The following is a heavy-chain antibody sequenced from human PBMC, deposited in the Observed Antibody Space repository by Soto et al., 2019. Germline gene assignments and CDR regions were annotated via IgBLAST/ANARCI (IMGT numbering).Heavy chain of an antibody. V-gene: IGHV4-31*03. D-gene: IGHD3-16*01. J-gene: IGHJ4*02. Sequence: PSETLSLTCTVSGGSISSGGYYWSWIRQHPGKGLEWIGYIYYSGSTYYNPSLKSRVTISVDTSKNQFSLKLSSVTAADTAVYYCARAKRGYYDYVWALGWGQGTLVTVSS. CDR2: IYYSGST. CDR3: ARAKRGYYDYVWALG. CDR1: GGSISSGGYY.